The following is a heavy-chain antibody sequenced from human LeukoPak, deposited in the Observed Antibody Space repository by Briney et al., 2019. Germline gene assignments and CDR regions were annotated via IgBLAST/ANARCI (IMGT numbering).Heavy chain of an antibody. Sequence: GGSLRLSCAASEFTFTTYGMHWVRQAPGKGLEWVSLISDSGGRTYYADSVKGRFTISRDNSKNTLYLQMSSLRVEDTAVYYCAKERQTTTAFDSWGQGTLVTVSS. D-gene: IGHD4-17*01. CDR1: EFTFTTYG. V-gene: IGHV3-23*01. J-gene: IGHJ4*02. CDR2: ISDSGGRT. CDR3: AKERQTTTAFDS.